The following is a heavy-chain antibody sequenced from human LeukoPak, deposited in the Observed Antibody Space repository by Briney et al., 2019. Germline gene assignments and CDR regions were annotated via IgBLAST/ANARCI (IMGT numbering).Heavy chain of an antibody. CDR2: IIPIFGTA. CDR1: GYTFTSYG. V-gene: IGHV1-69*05. J-gene: IGHJ4*02. CDR3: ARDPDPLESRAVTTLYIDY. Sequence: ASVKVSCKASGYTFTSYGISWVRQAHGQGLEWMGRIIPIFGTANYAQKFQGRVTITTDESTSTAYMELSSLRSEDTAVYYCARDPDPLESRAVTTLYIDYWGQGTLVTVSS. D-gene: IGHD4-17*01.